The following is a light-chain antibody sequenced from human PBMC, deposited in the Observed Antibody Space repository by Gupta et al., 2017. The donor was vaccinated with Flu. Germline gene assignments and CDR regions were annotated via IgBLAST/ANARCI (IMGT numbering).Light chain of an antibody. Sequence: DIVMTQSPLSLPVTPGEPASISCRSSQSLLHSNGYNYLDWYLQKPGQSPQLLIYLGSSRASGVPDRFSDSGSGTDFTLKISRVDAEDVGVYYCRQSLQTPLTFGQGTKVEIK. V-gene: IGKV2-28*01. J-gene: IGKJ1*01. CDR1: QSLLHSNGYNY. CDR2: LGS. CDR3: RQSLQTPLT.